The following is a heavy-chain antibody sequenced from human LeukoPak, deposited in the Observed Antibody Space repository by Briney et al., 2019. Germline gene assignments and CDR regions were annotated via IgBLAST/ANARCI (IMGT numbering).Heavy chain of an antibody. CDR2: IKTDGSEK. Sequence: GGSLRLSCEGSGFTFSNYWMGWVRQAQGKGLQWVANIKTDGSEKYYVDSVKGRFTISRDNAKNSLYLQMNSLRAEDTAVYYCARSRAGSGSYFGAFDIWGQGTMVTVSS. CDR1: GFTFSNYW. D-gene: IGHD3-10*01. CDR3: ARSRAGSGSYFGAFDI. J-gene: IGHJ3*02. V-gene: IGHV3-7*03.